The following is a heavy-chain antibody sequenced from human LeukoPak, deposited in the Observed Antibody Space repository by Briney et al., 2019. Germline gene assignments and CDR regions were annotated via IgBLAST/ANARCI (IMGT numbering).Heavy chain of an antibody. V-gene: IGHV4-59*13. Sequence: AEPLSLPCSVWGGFIRRYYGRWMRRPRGEGVEGIGYDYLTASTNYTPSITTPVTISVGTSRRQSSPTPSSLTASDTAVYYCARGRYCHFRDCYPYDAFHTWGQGIMVTASS. D-gene: IGHD2-21*02. CDR2: DYLTAST. J-gene: IGHJ3*02. CDR3: ARGRYCHFRDCYPYDAFHT. CDR1: GGFIRRYY.